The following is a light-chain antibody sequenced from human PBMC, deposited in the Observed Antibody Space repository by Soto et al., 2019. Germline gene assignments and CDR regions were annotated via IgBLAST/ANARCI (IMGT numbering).Light chain of an antibody. CDR3: SSYTSSSTLNYV. CDR1: SSDVGGYNY. J-gene: IGLJ1*01. CDR2: DVS. Sequence: QCVLTQAASVTGFPGQSISISCTGTSSDVGGYNYVSWYQQHPGKAPKLMIYDVSNRPSGVSNRFSGSKSGNTASLTISGLQAEDEADYYCSSYTSSSTLNYVFGTGTKVTVL. V-gene: IGLV2-14*01.